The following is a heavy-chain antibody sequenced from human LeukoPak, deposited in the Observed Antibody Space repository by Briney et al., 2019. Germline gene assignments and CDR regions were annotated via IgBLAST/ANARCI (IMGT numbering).Heavy chain of an antibody. V-gene: IGHV3-21*01. CDR3: ARDDSYDILTGYSLSLDH. Sequence: PGGSLRLSCAASGFTFSSYSMNWVRQAPGKGLEWVSSISSSSSYIYYADSVKGRFTISRDNAKNSLYLQMNSLRAEDTAVYYCARDDSYDILTGYSLSLDHWGQGTLVTVSS. CDR1: GFTFSSYS. D-gene: IGHD3-9*01. CDR2: ISSSSSYI. J-gene: IGHJ4*02.